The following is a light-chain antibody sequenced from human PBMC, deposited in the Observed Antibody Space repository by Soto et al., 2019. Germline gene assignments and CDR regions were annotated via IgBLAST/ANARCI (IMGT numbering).Light chain of an antibody. Sequence: QSVLTQPPSASGSPGQSVTISCTGASSDVGGYNFVFWYQHHPGKAPRLMIYDVTQRPSGVPDRFSGSKSGNTASLTVSGLQVDDEAYYYCSSYAGSSIPVAFGGGTKVTVL. J-gene: IGLJ2*01. CDR3: SSYAGSSIPVA. CDR2: DVT. CDR1: SSDVGGYNF. V-gene: IGLV2-8*01.